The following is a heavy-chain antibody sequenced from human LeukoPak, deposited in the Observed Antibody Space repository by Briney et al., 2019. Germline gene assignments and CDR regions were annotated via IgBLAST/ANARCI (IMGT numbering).Heavy chain of an antibody. CDR3: AKGFRLNDFSFES. CDR2: IMYDGSSK. D-gene: IGHD2-21*02. J-gene: IGHJ4*02. Sequence: GGSLRLSCAASGFTFSTYAMHWVRQAPGKGLEWVAFIMYDGSSKSIGDSVKGRFSISRDNPSNTLYLEMNSLRVEDTAVYYCAKGFRLNDFSFESWGQGTLVTVSS. V-gene: IGHV3-30*02. CDR1: GFTFSTYA.